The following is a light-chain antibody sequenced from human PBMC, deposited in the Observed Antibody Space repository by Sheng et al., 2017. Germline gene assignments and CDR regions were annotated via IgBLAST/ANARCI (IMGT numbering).Light chain of an antibody. CDR2: DVT. CDR1: SSDVRDYDF. Sequence: QSALTQPASVSGSPGQSITISCTGTSSDVRDYDFVSWYQQHPGKGPKLIIFDVTNRPSGVSDRFSGSKAGNTASLTISGLQTEDEAHYYCTSYTSSDALEVFGTGTKVTVL. V-gene: IGLV2-14*03. CDR3: TSYTSSDALEV. J-gene: IGLJ1*01.